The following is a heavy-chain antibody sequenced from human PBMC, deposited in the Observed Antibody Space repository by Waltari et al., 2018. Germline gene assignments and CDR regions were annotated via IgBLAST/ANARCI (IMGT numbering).Heavy chain of an antibody. J-gene: IGHJ3*02. CDR3: VTPTAAAHAFDI. CDR2: IYYSGST. V-gene: IGHV4-39*07. CDR1: GGSISSSSYY. Sequence: QLQLQESGPGLVKPSETLSLTCTVSGGSISSSSYYWGWIRQPPGKGLEWIGSIYYSGSTYYNPSLKSRVTISVDTSKNQFSLKLSSVTAADTAVYYCVTPTAAAHAFDIWGQGTMVTVSS. D-gene: IGHD6-13*01.